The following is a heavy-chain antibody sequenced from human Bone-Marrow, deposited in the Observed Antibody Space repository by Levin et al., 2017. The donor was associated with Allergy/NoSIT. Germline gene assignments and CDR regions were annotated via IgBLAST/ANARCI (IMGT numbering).Heavy chain of an antibody. Sequence: GESLKISCAASGFTFSSYSMNWVRQAPGKGLEWVSSISSSSSYIYYADSVKGRFTISRDNAKNSLYLQMNSLRAEDTAVYYCARGHRYCSGGSCSPRSYYYGMDVWGQGTTVTVSS. V-gene: IGHV3-21*01. D-gene: IGHD2-15*01. CDR2: ISSSSSYI. J-gene: IGHJ6*02. CDR1: GFTFSSYS. CDR3: ARGHRYCSGGSCSPRSYYYGMDV.